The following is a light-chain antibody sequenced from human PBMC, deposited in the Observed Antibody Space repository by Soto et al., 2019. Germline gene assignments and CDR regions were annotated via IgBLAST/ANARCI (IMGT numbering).Light chain of an antibody. Sequence: QSALTQPRSVSGSPEQSVTISCTGSSSDVGEYNYVSWYQHHPGNAPKLMIYDVSKRPSGVPDRFSGSKSGNTASLTISGLQAEDEANYYCSSHAGSNNYVFGTGTKLTVL. CDR3: SSHAGSNNYV. CDR1: SSDVGEYNY. J-gene: IGLJ1*01. V-gene: IGLV2-11*01. CDR2: DVS.